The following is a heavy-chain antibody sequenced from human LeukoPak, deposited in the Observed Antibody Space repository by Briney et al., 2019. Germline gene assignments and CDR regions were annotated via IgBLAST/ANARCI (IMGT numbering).Heavy chain of an antibody. D-gene: IGHD3-10*01. CDR2: LPYDGTNK. J-gene: IGHJ4*02. Sequence: GGSLRLSCAASGFTFSSYGMHWVRQAPGKGLEWVAVLPYDGTNKYYADSVKGRFTISRDNSKNTLYLQMNSLRAEDTAVYYCAKEGYYYGSGSYYPPLDYWGQGTLVTVSS. CDR3: AKEGYYYGSGSYYPPLDY. V-gene: IGHV3-30*18. CDR1: GFTFSSYG.